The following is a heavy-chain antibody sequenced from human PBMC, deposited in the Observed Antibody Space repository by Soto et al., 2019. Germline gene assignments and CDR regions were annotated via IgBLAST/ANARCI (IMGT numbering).Heavy chain of an antibody. CDR1: GGSVSSGSYY. CDR2: IYYSGST. J-gene: IGHJ3*02. V-gene: IGHV4-61*01. D-gene: IGHD5-18*01. Sequence: QVQLQESGPGLVKPSETLSLTCTVSGGSVSSGSYYWSWIRQPPGKGLEWIGYIYYSGSTNYNPYSKYRATISVDTAKNRFALKQSSVTGADTAVYYCARDRRPYSYGYMGVAFDIRGQGTMGTVSS. CDR3: ARDRRPYSYGYMGVAFDI.